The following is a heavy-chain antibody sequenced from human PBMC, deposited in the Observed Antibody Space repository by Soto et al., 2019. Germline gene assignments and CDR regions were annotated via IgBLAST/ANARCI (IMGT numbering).Heavy chain of an antibody. CDR3: ASYSGSYYGGVGY. D-gene: IGHD1-26*01. CDR1: GGSISSGDYY. CDR2: VDDSGRT. Sequence: QERLQESGPGLVKPSQTLSLTCTVSGGSISSGDYYWSWIRQPPGKGLEWIGYVDDSGRTKYNPSLKSRVTISRDTSKNQFSLELSSVTAADTAVYYCASYSGSYYGGVGYWGQGTLVTVAS. V-gene: IGHV4-30-4*01. J-gene: IGHJ4*02.